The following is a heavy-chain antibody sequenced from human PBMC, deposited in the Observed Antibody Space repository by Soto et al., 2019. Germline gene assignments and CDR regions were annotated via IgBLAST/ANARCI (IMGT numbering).Heavy chain of an antibody. CDR2: IWCDGSNI. CDR3: ARDNSGTPGHDGFDM. D-gene: IGHD1-1*01. J-gene: IGHJ3*02. V-gene: IGHV3-33*01. CDR1: GFAFTTFA. Sequence: QVNLVESGGGVVQTGSSLRLSCEASGFAFTTFAMHWVRQPPGKWLEWLAIIWCDGSNIYYGDSVKGRFTISRDNSRNTLYLQMNSLRAEDTALYYCARDNSGTPGHDGFDMWGRGTMVTVSS.